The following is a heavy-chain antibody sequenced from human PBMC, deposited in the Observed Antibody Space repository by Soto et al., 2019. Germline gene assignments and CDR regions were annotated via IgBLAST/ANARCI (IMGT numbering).Heavy chain of an antibody. CDR2: IYYSGST. Sequence: PSATLSLTCTVSGGSISSSSYYWGWIRQPPGKGLEWIGSIYYSGSTYYNPSLKSRVTISVDTSKNQFSLKLSSVTAADTAVYYCASLPRSSGYSDAFDIWGQGTMVTVSS. V-gene: IGHV4-39*01. D-gene: IGHD3-22*01. CDR1: GGSISSSSYY. CDR3: ASLPRSSGYSDAFDI. J-gene: IGHJ3*02.